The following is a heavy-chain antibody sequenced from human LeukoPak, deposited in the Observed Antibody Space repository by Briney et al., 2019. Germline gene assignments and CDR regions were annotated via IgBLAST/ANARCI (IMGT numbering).Heavy chain of an antibody. CDR3: VRSYYYDGSGYRYYFDY. J-gene: IGHJ4*02. CDR1: GYTFTSYY. V-gene: IGHV1-46*01. Sequence: ASVKVSCKASGYTFTSYYMHWVRQAPGQGLEWMGIINPSGGSTSYAQKFQGRVTMTRDTSTSTVYMELSSLRSEDTAVYHCVRSYYYDGSGYRYYFDYWGQGTLVTVSS. CDR2: INPSGGST. D-gene: IGHD3-22*01.